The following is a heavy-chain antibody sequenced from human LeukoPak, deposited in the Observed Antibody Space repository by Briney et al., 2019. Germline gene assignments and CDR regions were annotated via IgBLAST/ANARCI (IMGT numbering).Heavy chain of an antibody. V-gene: IGHV3-11*03. CDR3: ARLYYDRSGYYHAFDM. Sequence: PGGSLTLSCAASGFICNDYYMIWIRQAQGKGLEWVSYSSNSGGLTHFANSVKGRVTISRDSARNSVYLQMSSLRAEDTALYYCARLYYDRSGYYHAFDMWGQGTMVIVSS. CDR1: GFICNDYY. J-gene: IGHJ3*02. D-gene: IGHD3-22*01. CDR2: SSNSGGLT.